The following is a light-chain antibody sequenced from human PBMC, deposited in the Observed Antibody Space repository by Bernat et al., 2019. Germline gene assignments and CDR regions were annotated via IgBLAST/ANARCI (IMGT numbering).Light chain of an antibody. J-gene: IGKJ2*01. Sequence: DIQLTQSPSFLSASVGDRITITCRASQDISSSLVWYQQKPGSVPKLLIYAASTLQSEVPSRFSGSGSGTDYTLTISTLHPEDFATYYCQQRNIYPSTFGQGTKLEI. CDR3: QQRNIYPST. CDR2: AAS. CDR1: QDISSS. V-gene: IGKV1-9*01.